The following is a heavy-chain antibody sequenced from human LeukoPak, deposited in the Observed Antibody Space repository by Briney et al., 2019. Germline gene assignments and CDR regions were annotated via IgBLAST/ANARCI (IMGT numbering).Heavy chain of an antibody. CDR2: IKSKTDGGTT. CDR3: TLMDFSVYYYYMDV. J-gene: IGHJ6*03. D-gene: IGHD2-8*01. Sequence: PGGSLRLSCAASGFTFSNAWMSWVRQAPGKGLEWVGRIKSKTDGGTTDYAAPVKGRFTISRDDSKNTLYLQMNSLKTEDTAVYYCTLMDFSVYYYYMDVWGKGTTVTVSS. V-gene: IGHV3-15*01. CDR1: GFTFSNAW.